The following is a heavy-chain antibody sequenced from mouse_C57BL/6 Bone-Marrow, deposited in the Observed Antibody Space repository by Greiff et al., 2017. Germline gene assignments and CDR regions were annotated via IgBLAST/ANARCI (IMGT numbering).Heavy chain of an antibody. CDR3: ARRGEYYGRVWFAY. CDR2: IWSGGST. J-gene: IGHJ3*01. D-gene: IGHD1-1*01. Sequence: QVQLQQSGPGLVQPSQSLSITCTVSGFSLTSYSVHWVRQSPGKGLEWLGVIWSGGSTDYNAAFISRLSISKDNSKSQVFFKMNSLQANDTAIYYCARRGEYYGRVWFAYWGQGTLVTVSA. CDR1: GFSLTSYS. V-gene: IGHV2-2*02.